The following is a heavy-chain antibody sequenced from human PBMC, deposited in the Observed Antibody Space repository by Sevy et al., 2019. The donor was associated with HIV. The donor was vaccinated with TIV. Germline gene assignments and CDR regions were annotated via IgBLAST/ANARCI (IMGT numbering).Heavy chain of an antibody. V-gene: IGHV1-24*01. D-gene: IGHD3-22*01. CDR2: FGPEDDET. Sequence: ASVKVSCKVSGYTLTELSMHWVRQAPGKGLEWMGTFGPEDDETIYAQKFQGRVTMTEDTSTDTAYMELSSLRSEDTAVYYCATTKDYYDSSGYPFDYWGQGTLVTVSS. CDR3: ATTKDYYDSSGYPFDY. CDR1: GYTLTELS. J-gene: IGHJ4*02.